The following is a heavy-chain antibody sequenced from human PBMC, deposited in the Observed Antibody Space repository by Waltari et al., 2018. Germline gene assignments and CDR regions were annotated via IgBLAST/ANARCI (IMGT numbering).Heavy chain of an antibody. J-gene: IGHJ4*02. D-gene: IGHD1-26*01. CDR3: VKQGGRGLRGANYFNY. CDR1: GFTFSTYA. Sequence: EVQLLESGGGLVRPGGSLRLSCAASGFTFSTYAMSWVSQAPGKGLEWVSGISGSGSDTYHADSVRGRFTISRDNSKDTLYLQMNSLRDEDMAVYYCVKQGGRGLRGANYFNYWGQGALVTVSS. CDR2: ISGSGSDT. V-gene: IGHV3-23*01.